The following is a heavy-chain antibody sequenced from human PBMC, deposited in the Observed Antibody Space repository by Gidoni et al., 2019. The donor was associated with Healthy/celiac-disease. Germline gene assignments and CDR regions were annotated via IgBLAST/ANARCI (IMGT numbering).Heavy chain of an antibody. CDR3: ARDDAIVGAIYYFDY. CDR1: GFTFSSYS. CDR2: ISSSSSYI. Sequence: EVQLVESGGGLVKPGGSLRLSCAASGFTFSSYSMNWVRQAPGKGLEWVSSISSSSSYIYYADSVKGRFTISRDNAKNSLYLQMNSLRAEDTAVYYCARDDAIVGAIYYFDYWGQGTLVTVSS. V-gene: IGHV3-21*01. D-gene: IGHD1-26*01. J-gene: IGHJ4*02.